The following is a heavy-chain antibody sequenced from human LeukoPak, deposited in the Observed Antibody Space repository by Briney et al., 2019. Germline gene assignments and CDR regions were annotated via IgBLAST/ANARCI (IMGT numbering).Heavy chain of an antibody. D-gene: IGHD3-3*01. V-gene: IGHV3-23*01. CDR1: GFTVSSNY. CDR3: AKDSYDFWSGFDY. Sequence: TGGSLRLSCAASGFTVSSNYMNWVRQAPGKGLEWVATISGSGGSTYYTDSVKGRFTISRDNFKNMVFLQMNSLKAEDTAIYYCAKDSYDFWSGFDYWGQGTLVTVSS. CDR2: ISGSGGST. J-gene: IGHJ4*02.